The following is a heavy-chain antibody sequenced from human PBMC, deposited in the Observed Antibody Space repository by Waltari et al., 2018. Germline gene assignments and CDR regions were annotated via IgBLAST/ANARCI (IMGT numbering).Heavy chain of an antibody. V-gene: IGHV4-59*01. CDR3: ARATSSMIGRNAFDI. Sequence: QVQLQESGPGLVKPSETLSLTCPVSGGSISSYYWSWIRQPPGKGLEWIGYIYYSGSTNYNPSRKSRVTISVDTSKNQFSLKLSSVTAADTAVYYCARATSSMIGRNAFDIWGQGTMVTVSS. CDR2: IYYSGST. D-gene: IGHD3-22*01. J-gene: IGHJ3*02. CDR1: GGSISSYY.